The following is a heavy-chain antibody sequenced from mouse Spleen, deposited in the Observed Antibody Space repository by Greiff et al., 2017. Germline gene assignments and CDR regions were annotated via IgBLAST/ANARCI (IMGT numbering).Heavy chain of an antibody. J-gene: IGHJ2*01. D-gene: IGHD1-1*01. Sequence: EVKLMESGAELVKPGASVKLSCTASGFNIKDTYMHWVKQRPEQGLEWIGRIDPANGNTKYDPKFQGKATLNANKSSNTAYLQLSSLTSEDTDVYYCARGSSFDYWGQGTTLTVSS. CDR2: IDPANGNT. CDR3: ARGSSFDY. V-gene: IGHV14-3*02. CDR1: GFNIKDTY.